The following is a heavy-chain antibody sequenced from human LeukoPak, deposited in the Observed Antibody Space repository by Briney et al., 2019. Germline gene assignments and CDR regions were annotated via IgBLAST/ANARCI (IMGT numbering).Heavy chain of an antibody. CDR1: ADTFSNYP. CDR3: ARVAGTTFRTTIFDS. J-gene: IGHJ4*02. Sequence: SVNVSCKAAADTFSNYPISWVRQAAGRGLEGMGGIIPICNTTNYAQKFQARVTITAAQSTNSGYMELPSLTSEDTAVYYCARVAGTTFRTTIFDSWGQGTRVTASS. D-gene: IGHD1-1*01. V-gene: IGHV1-69*13. CDR2: IIPICNTT.